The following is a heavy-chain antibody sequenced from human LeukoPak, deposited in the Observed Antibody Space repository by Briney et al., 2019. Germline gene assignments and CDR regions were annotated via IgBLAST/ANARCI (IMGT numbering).Heavy chain of an antibody. V-gene: IGHV4-59*01. J-gene: IGHJ4*02. Sequence: SETLSLTCTVSGGSISSYYWSWIRQPPGEGLEWIGYIYYSGTTNYNPSLKSRVTISVDTSKNQFSLKLSSVTAADTAVYYCARGVYIAAAQYAYWGQGTLVTVSS. D-gene: IGHD6-13*01. CDR2: IYYSGTT. CDR3: ARGVYIAAAQYAY. CDR1: GGSISSYY.